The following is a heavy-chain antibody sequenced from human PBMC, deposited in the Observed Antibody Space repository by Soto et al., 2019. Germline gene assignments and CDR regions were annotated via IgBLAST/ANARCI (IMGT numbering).Heavy chain of an antibody. CDR2: IIPIFGTA. CDR1: AGSFSSYA. J-gene: IGHJ6*02. CDR3: ARSAYSSSWDPYYYYYGMDV. Sequence: SVKVSCKASAGSFSSYAISWVRQAPGQGLEWMGGIIPIFGTANYAQKFQGRVTITADKSTSTAYTELSSLRSEDTAVYYCARSAYSSSWDPYYYYYGMDVWGQGTTVTVSS. V-gene: IGHV1-69*06. D-gene: IGHD6-13*01.